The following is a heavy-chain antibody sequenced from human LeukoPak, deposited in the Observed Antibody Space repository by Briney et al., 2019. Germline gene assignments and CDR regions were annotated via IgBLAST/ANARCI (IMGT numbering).Heavy chain of an antibody. CDR2: IYYSGST. CDR3: AREMYGGFEGSWFDP. V-gene: IGHV4-59*01. CDR1: GGSISTYY. J-gene: IGHJ5*02. D-gene: IGHD4-23*01. Sequence: SETLSLTCTVSGGSISTYYWSWIRQPPGRGLEWIGYIYYSGSTNYNPSLKSRVTISVDTSENQFSLKLSSVTAADTAVYYCAREMYGGFEGSWFDPWGQGTLVTVSP.